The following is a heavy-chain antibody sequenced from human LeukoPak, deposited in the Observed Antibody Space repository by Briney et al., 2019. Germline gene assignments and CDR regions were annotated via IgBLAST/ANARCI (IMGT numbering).Heavy chain of an antibody. D-gene: IGHD2-2*01. CDR2: ISYDGSNK. V-gene: IGHV3-30-3*01. J-gene: IGHJ4*02. Sequence: GGSLRLPCAASGFTFSSYAMHWVRQAPGKGLEWVAVISYDGSNKYYADSVKGRFTISRDNSKNTLYLQMNSLRAEDTAVYYCARGPLQLGYCSSTSCYLPIDYWGQGTLVTVSS. CDR3: ARGPLQLGYCSSTSCYLPIDY. CDR1: GFTFSSYA.